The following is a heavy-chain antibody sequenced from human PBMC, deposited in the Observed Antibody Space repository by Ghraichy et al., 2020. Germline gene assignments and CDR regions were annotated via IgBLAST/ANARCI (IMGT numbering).Heavy chain of an antibody. CDR1: GFAFSNHS. D-gene: IGHD3-16*01. J-gene: IGHJ6*02. V-gene: IGHV3-23*01. CDR2: ISSSGSST. CDR3: AHGIGGNMLATDYYYGMDG. Sequence: GGSLRLSCTGSGFAFSNHSMNWVRQAPGKGLEWVSAISSSGSSTYYADSVKGRFTISRDNSKNTLHLEVNSLRVEDTAIYYCAHGIGGNMLATDYYYGMDGWGQGTTVTVSS.